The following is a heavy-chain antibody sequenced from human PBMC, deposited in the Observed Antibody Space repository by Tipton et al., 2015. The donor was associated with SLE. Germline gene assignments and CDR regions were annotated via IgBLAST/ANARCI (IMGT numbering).Heavy chain of an antibody. V-gene: IGHV4-30-4*08. D-gene: IGHD3-16*02. Sequence: LRLSCTVSGDSISNVNYYWNWLRQRPGKGLEWIGYVYYSGSTYYNPSLKSRVTISVDTSKNQFSLKLSSVTAADTAVYYCAQAHLWGSYRYASDIWGQGTMVTVSS. CDR1: GDSISNVNYY. J-gene: IGHJ3*02. CDR2: VYYSGST. CDR3: AQAHLWGSYRYASDI.